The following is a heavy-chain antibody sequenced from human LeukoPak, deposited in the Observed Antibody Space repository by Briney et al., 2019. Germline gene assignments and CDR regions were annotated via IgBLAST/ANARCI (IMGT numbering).Heavy chain of an antibody. J-gene: IGHJ6*03. CDR3: ARDPNRYCSSTSCYFRGIYYYYYYMDV. V-gene: IGHV3-21*01. CDR2: ISSSSSYI. Sequence: PGGSLRLSCAASGFTFSSYSMNWVRQAPGKGLEWVSSISSSSSYIYYADSVKGRFTISRDNAKNSLYLQMNSLRAEDTAVYYCARDPNRYCSSTSCYFRGIYYYYYYMDVWGKGTTATVSS. D-gene: IGHD2-2*01. CDR1: GFTFSSYS.